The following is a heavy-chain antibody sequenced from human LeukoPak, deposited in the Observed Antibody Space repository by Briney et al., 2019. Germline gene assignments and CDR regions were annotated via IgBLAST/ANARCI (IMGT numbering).Heavy chain of an antibody. CDR3: ARGESGAPNWYFDL. V-gene: IGHV1-69*13. CDR2: IIPIFGTA. D-gene: IGHD2/OR15-2a*01. Sequence: ASVKVSCKASGGTFSSYAISWVRQAPGHGLEWMGGIIPIFGTANYAQKFQGRVTITADESTITAYMDLSSLRSEATAVYYCARGESGAPNWYFDLWGRGNLGTVSS. J-gene: IGHJ2*01. CDR1: GGTFSSYA.